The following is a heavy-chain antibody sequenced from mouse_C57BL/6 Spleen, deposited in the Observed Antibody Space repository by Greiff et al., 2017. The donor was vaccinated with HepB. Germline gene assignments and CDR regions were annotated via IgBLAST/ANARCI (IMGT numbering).Heavy chain of an antibody. CDR2: IYPSDSET. J-gene: IGHJ4*01. D-gene: IGHD4-1*01. V-gene: IGHV1-61*01. Sequence: QVQLQQPGAELVRPGSSVKLSCKASGYTFTSYWMDWVKQRPGQGLEWIGNIYPSDSETHYNQKFKDKATLTVDKSSSTAYMQLSSLTSEDSAVYDCARGGLGLYAMDYWGQGTSVTVSS. CDR1: GYTFTSYW. CDR3: ARGGLGLYAMDY.